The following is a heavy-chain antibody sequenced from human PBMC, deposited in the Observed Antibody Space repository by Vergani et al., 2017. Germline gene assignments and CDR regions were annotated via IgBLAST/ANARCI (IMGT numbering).Heavy chain of an antibody. V-gene: IGHV4-34*01. D-gene: IGHD3-9*01. CDR3: ARGRAVLRYFDWLSHFDY. Sequence: QVQLQQWGAGLLKPSETLSLTCAVYGGSFSGYYWSWIRQPPGKGLEWIGEINHSGSTNYNPSLKSRVTISVDTSKNQFSLKLSSVTAADTAVYYCARGRAVLRYFDWLSHFDYWGQGTLVTVSS. CDR2: INHSGST. J-gene: IGHJ4*02. CDR1: GGSFSGYY.